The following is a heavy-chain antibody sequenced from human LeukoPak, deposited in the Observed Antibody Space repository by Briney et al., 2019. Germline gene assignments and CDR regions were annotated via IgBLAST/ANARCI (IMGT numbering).Heavy chain of an antibody. CDR2: IYYSGSP. CDR1: GGSISSSSHY. CDR3: ARDYREGATVY. V-gene: IGHV4-39*07. J-gene: IGHJ4*02. Sequence: TPSETLSLTCTVSGGSISSSSHYWGWIRQPPGKGLEWIGSIYYSGSPYYNPSLKSRVTISVDTSKNQFSLKLSSVTAADTAVYYCARDYREGATVYWGQGTLVTVSS. D-gene: IGHD1-26*01.